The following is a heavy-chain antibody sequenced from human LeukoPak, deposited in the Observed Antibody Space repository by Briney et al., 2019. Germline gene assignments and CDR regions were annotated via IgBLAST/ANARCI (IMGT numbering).Heavy chain of an antibody. V-gene: IGHV4-59*01. D-gene: IGHD6-6*01. CDR2: IYYSGST. Sequence: KPSETLSLTCTVSGGSISSYYWSWIRQPPGKGLEWIGYIYYSGSTNYNPSLKSRVTISVDTSKNQFSLKLSSVTAADTAVYFCARARYSFSWDYFDYWGQGALVTVSS. J-gene: IGHJ4*02. CDR1: GGSISSYY. CDR3: ARARYSFSWDYFDY.